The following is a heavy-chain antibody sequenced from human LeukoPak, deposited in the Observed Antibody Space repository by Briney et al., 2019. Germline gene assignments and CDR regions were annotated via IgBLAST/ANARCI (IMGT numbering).Heavy chain of an antibody. CDR3: ARPSYSGSLRFQVAFDI. CDR1: GGTFSSYA. CDR2: IIPIFGTA. Sequence: SVKVSCKASGGTFSSYAISWVRQAPGQGLEWMGGIIPIFGTANYAQKFQGRVTITTDESTSTAYMELSSLRSEDTAVYYCARPSYSGSLRFQVAFDIWGQGTMVTVSS. D-gene: IGHD1-26*01. J-gene: IGHJ3*02. V-gene: IGHV1-69*05.